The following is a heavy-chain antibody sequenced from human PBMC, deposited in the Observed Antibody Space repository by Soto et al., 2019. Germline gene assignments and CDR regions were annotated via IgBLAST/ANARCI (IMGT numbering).Heavy chain of an antibody. V-gene: IGHV4-59*08. J-gene: IGHJ4*02. CDR1: GGSISSYY. Sequence: QVQLQESGPGLVKPSETLSLTCTVSGGSISSYYWTWIRQPPGKGLEWIGFMYNSGSTHYNPSLKGRVTISLARSNDQFSLNLSSVTAADTAVYYCASMGYHYGSGSYPLDYWGQGTLVTVSS. D-gene: IGHD3-10*01. CDR2: MYNSGST. CDR3: ASMGYHYGSGSYPLDY.